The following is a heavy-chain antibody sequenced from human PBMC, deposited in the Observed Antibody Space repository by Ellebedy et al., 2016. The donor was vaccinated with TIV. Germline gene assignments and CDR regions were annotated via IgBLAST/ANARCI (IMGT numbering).Heavy chain of an antibody. CDR3: ARERDSSGSYYSAIFDY. Sequence: GESLKISCAASGFTFSDDYISWVRQAPGKGLEWISHTSSSGLTTYYADSVKGRFTISRDNARNSLFLEMSSLTAEDTAIYYCARERDSSGSYYSAIFDYWGQGTPVTVSS. CDR2: TSSSGLTT. V-gene: IGHV3-11*01. CDR1: GFTFSDDY. D-gene: IGHD1-26*01. J-gene: IGHJ4*02.